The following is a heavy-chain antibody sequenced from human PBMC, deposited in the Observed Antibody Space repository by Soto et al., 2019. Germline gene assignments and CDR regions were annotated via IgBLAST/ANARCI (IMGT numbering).Heavy chain of an antibody. CDR2: ISSSSSYI. CDR1: GFTFSSYS. CDR3: ARAKTNYDFWSGYYYFDY. Sequence: GGSLRLSCAASGFTFSSYSMNWVRQAPGKGLEWVSSISSSSSYIYYADSVKGRFVISRDNAKNSLYLQMNSLRAEDTAVYYCARAKTNYDFWSGYYYFDYWGQGTLVTVSS. V-gene: IGHV3-21*01. D-gene: IGHD3-3*01. J-gene: IGHJ4*02.